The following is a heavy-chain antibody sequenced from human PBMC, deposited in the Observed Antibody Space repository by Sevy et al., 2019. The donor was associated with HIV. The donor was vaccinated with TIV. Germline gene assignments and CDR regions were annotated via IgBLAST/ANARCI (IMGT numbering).Heavy chain of an antibody. CDR1: GGSFSGYY. J-gene: IGHJ4*02. Sequence: SETLSLTCAVYGGSFSGYYWSWIRQPPGKGLEWIGEIKHSGSTNYNPSLKSRVTISVDTSKNQFSLKLSSVTAADTAVYYCARVSSGSYQVDYWGQGTLVTVSS. CDR3: ARVSSGSYQVDY. D-gene: IGHD1-26*01. CDR2: IKHSGST. V-gene: IGHV4-34*01.